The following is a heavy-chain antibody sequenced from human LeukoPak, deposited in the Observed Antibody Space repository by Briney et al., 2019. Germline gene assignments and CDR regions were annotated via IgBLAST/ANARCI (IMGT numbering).Heavy chain of an antibody. CDR1: GGSISSYY. Sequence: SETLSLTRTVSGGSISSYYWSWIRQPPGKGLEWIGYIYTRGSTLYNPSLKSRVTISEDTSKKQFSLNLSSVTAADTAVYYCARGRLGGYNPPYFDYWGQGALVTVSS. D-gene: IGHD5-24*01. CDR3: ARGRLGGYNPPYFDY. V-gene: IGHV4-4*09. J-gene: IGHJ4*02. CDR2: IYTRGST.